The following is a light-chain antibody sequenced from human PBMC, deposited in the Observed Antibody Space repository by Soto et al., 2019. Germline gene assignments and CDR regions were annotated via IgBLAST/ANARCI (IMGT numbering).Light chain of an antibody. CDR2: LNSDGSH. CDR3: PTWGTGVV. J-gene: IGLJ2*01. Sequence: QPVLTQSPSASASLGASVKLTCTLSSGHSSYAIAWHQQQPEKGPRYLMKLNSDGSHSKGDGIPDRFSGSSSGAERYLTISSLQSEDEADYYCPTWGTGVVFGGGTKLTVL. CDR1: SGHSSYA. V-gene: IGLV4-69*01.